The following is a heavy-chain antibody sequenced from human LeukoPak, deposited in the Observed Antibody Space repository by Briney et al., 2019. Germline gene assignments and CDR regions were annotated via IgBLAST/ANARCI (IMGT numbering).Heavy chain of an antibody. J-gene: IGHJ4*02. D-gene: IGHD3-22*01. V-gene: IGHV3-49*04. Sequence: GGSLRLSCTGSGFTLGDYVLSGVRQAPGKGLEWIGSIRSDAYGGSTQYAASVTGRFTISRDDSDNIVYLQMNSLQTDDTAVYYCTRDEKQSYFDTTAYWTLFDYWGQGTLVTVSS. CDR3: TRDEKQSYFDTTAYWTLFDY. CDR1: GFTLGDYV. CDR2: IRSDAYGGST.